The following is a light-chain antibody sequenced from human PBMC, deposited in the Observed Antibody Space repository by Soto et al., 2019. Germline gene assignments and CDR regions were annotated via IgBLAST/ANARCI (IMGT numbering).Light chain of an antibody. CDR3: QQTYSTPT. Sequence: DIQMTQSPSTLSASVGDRVTMTCRASQSISTSLNWYQQTPGQAPRVLIYAATQVQSGVPSRFSGSGSGTDFTLSISSLQPEDFAIYCCQQTYSTPTFGPGTRVDL. CDR2: AAT. CDR1: QSISTS. J-gene: IGKJ3*01. V-gene: IGKV1-39*01.